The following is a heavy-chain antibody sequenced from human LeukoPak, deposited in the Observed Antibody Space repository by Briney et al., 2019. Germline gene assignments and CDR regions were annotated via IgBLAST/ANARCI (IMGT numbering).Heavy chain of an antibody. CDR1: GGSISPYY. Sequence: SETLSLTRTVSGGSISPYYWSWIRQPPGKGLEWIGYIYYSGTTHYNPSLESRVTMSVDTSKNQFSLKLSSVTAADTAVYYCATHYDVLTGYAAAAFDIWGQGTMVTVSS. CDR3: ATHYDVLTGYAAAAFDI. CDR2: IYYSGTT. J-gene: IGHJ3*02. D-gene: IGHD3-9*01. V-gene: IGHV4-59*08.